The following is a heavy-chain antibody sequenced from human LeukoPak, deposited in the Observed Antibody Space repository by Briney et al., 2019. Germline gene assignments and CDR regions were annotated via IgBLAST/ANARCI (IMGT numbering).Heavy chain of an antibody. V-gene: IGHV4-59*11. J-gene: IGHJ3*02. Sequence: PSETLSLTCTVSGASITGHYLTWIRQPPGNGLEWIGYISPIGSTNYNPSLKSRVTISVDTSKNQFSLKLTSVTAADTALYYCARDRISINALDMWGQGTMVTVSS. CDR1: GASITGHY. CDR2: ISPIGST. CDR3: ARDRISINALDM. D-gene: IGHD1-14*01.